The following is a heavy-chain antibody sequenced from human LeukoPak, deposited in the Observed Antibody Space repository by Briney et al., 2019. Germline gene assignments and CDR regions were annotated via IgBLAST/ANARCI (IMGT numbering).Heavy chain of an antibody. J-gene: IGHJ5*01. V-gene: IGHV3-43*02. CDR2: MRGDGSTT. D-gene: IGHD5-12*01. CDR3: AKGRGYSGNAADS. CDR1: GFAFDDYA. Sequence: PGGPLRLPCATSGFAFDDYAVHGPRQAPGKGLERVSLMRGDGSTTYYADSVKGRFTISRDNSKNSLYLQMNSLRIEDTALYYCAKGRGYSGNAADSWGQGTLVTVSS.